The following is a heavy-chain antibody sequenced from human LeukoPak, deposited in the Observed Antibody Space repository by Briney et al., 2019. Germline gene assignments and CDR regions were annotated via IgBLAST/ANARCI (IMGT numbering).Heavy chain of an antibody. J-gene: IGHJ4*02. CDR2: IKQDGSEK. Sequence: PGGSLRLSCTASGFTFGDYAMSWVRQAPGKGLEWVANIKQDGSEKYYVDSVKGRFTICRDNAKNSLYLQMNSLRAEDTAVYYCARGRGGPYYYDSSGYSFWGQGTLVTVAS. CDR1: GFTFGDYA. D-gene: IGHD3-22*01. CDR3: ARGRGGPYYYDSSGYSF. V-gene: IGHV3-7*01.